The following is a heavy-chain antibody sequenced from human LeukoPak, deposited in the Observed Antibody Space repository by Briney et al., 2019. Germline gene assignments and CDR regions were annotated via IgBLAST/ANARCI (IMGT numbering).Heavy chain of an antibody. CDR3: ARMSNSSPIIDY. D-gene: IGHD6-13*01. CDR1: GGSINSYY. J-gene: IGHJ4*02. CDR2: IYYSGST. Sequence: SETLSLTCTVSGGSINSYYWTWVRQPPGKGLEWIGYIYYSGSTNYNPSLKSRLTISVDTAKNQFSLKLKSVTATDTAVYYCARMSNSSPIIDYWGQGTLVTVSS. V-gene: IGHV4-59*01.